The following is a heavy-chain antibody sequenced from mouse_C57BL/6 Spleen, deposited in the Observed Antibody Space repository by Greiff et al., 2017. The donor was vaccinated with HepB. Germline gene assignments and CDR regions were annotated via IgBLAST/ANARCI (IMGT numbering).Heavy chain of an antibody. V-gene: IGHV1-15*01. CDR2: IDPETGGT. D-gene: IGHD1-1*01. CDR3: TRSEITTVVTPGV. Sequence: VQLQQSGAELVRPGASVTLSCKASGYTFTDYEMHWVKQTPVHGLEWIGAIDPETGGTAYNQKFKGKAILTADKSSSTAYMELRSLTSEDSAVYYCTRSEITTVVTPGVWGAGTTVTVSS. CDR1: GYTFTDYE. J-gene: IGHJ1*01.